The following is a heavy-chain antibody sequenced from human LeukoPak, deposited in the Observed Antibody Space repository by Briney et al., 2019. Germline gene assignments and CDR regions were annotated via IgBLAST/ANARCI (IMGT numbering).Heavy chain of an antibody. J-gene: IGHJ4*02. CDR2: IVGSGGST. CDR1: GFTFSNYA. Sequence: GGSLRLSCAASGFTFSNYAMSWVRQAPGKGLEWVSAIVGSGGSTYYADSVKGRFTISKDNSKNTLFLQMNSLRVEDTALYYCSKWGDYDVLTGYYDSDFWGQGTLVTVSS. CDR3: SKWGDYDVLTGYYDSDF. V-gene: IGHV3-23*01. D-gene: IGHD3-9*01.